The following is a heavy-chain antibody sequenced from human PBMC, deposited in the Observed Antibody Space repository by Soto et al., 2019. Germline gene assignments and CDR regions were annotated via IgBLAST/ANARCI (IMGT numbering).Heavy chain of an antibody. CDR1: GFTVSSNY. CDR2: IYSGGST. V-gene: IGHV3-53*04. CDR3: ARVFGELFPYYFDY. J-gene: IGHJ4*02. Sequence: PGGSLRLSCAASGFTVSSNYMSWVRQAPGKGLEWVSVIYSGGSTYYADSVKGRFTISRHNSKNTLYLQMNSLRAEDTAVYYCARVFGELFPYYFDYWGQGTLVTVS. D-gene: IGHD3-10*02.